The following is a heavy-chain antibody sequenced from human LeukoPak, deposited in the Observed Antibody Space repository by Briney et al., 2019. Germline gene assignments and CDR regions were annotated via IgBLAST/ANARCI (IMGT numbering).Heavy chain of an antibody. V-gene: IGHV4-34*01. CDR1: GGSFSVYY. J-gene: IGHJ4*02. Sequence: SETLSLTCAVYGGSFSVYYWSWIRQPPGKGLEWIGEINHSGSTNYNPSLKSRVTISVDTSKNQFSLKLSSVTAADTAVYYCARGKVEMATISDSNFDYWGQGTLVTVSS. CDR2: INHSGST. D-gene: IGHD5-24*01. CDR3: ARGKVEMATISDSNFDY.